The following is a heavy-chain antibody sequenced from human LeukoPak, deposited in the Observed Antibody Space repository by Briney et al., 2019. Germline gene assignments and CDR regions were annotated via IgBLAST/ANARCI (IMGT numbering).Heavy chain of an antibody. J-gene: IGHJ4*02. Sequence: SETLSLTCTVSGYSISSGGYSWSWIRQPPGKGLEWIGYIYHSGSTYYNPSLKSRVTISVDRSKNQFSLKLSSVTAADTAVYYCAGQRRTYSSGPTGFDYWGQGTLVTVSS. CDR2: IYHSGST. V-gene: IGHV4-30-2*01. D-gene: IGHD6-19*01. CDR1: GYSISSGGYS. CDR3: AGQRRTYSSGPTGFDY.